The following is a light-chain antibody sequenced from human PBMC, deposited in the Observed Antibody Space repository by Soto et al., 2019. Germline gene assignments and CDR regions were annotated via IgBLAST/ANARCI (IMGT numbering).Light chain of an antibody. Sequence: EIVLTQSPRTLSLSPGDRATLSCRASQSVSDTYIAWYQQKPGQAPRLLIYGASSRATGMPDRFSGSGSGTDFTLTISRLEPEDFAVYYCQQYGSSPWTFGQGTKVEIK. CDR1: QSVSDTY. CDR2: GAS. CDR3: QQYGSSPWT. V-gene: IGKV3-20*01. J-gene: IGKJ1*01.